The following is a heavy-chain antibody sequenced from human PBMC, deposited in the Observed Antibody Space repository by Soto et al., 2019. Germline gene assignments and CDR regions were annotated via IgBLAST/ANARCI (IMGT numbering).Heavy chain of an antibody. J-gene: IGHJ4*02. Sequence: GGSLRLSCAASGFNFSTYSLNWVRQAPGKGLEWVSSISSSATYIDYADSVKGRFTISRDNAKSSLYLQMISLRAEDTGVYYCARYGYYYHSSAYSGYWGQGTPVTVSS. CDR3: ARYGYYYHSSAYSGY. CDR2: ISSSATYI. D-gene: IGHD3-22*01. V-gene: IGHV3-21*06. CDR1: GFNFSTYS.